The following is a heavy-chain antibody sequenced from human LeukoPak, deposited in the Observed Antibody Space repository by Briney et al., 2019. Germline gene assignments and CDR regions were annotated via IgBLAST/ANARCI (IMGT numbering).Heavy chain of an antibody. CDR3: AREGDSSPYGSYYFDY. J-gene: IGHJ4*02. CDR1: GGTFSSYA. CDR2: IIPIFGTA. V-gene: IGHV1-69*05. Sequence: ASVKVSCKASGGTFSSYAISWVRQAPGQGLEWMGGIIPIFGTANYAQKFQGRVTITTDESTSTAYMELSSLRSEDTAVYYCAREGDSSPYGSYYFDYWGQGTLVTVSS. D-gene: IGHD6-13*01.